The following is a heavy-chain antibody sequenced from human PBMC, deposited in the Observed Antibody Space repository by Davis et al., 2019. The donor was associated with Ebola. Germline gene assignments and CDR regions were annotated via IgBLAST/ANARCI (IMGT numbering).Heavy chain of an antibody. CDR2: IYYSGST. CDR1: AGSISSYY. V-gene: IGHV4-59*01. J-gene: IGHJ6*02. D-gene: IGHD7-27*01. Sequence: SETLSLTCTVSAGSISSYYWSWIRQPPGKGLEWIGYIYYSGSTNYNPSLKSRVTISVDTSKNQFSLKLSSVTAADTAVYYCAGVDPLGGMDVWGQGTTVTVSS. CDR3: AGVDPLGGMDV.